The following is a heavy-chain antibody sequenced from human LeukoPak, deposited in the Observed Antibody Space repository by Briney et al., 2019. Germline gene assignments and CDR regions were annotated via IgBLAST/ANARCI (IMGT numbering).Heavy chain of an antibody. V-gene: IGHV4-61*02. CDR2: IYTSGST. Sequence: SETLSLTCTVSGGSISSGDYYWSWIRQPPGKGLEWIGRIYTSGSTNYNPSLKSRVTISVDTSKNQFSLKLSSVTAADTAVYYCARDPRILYCSSTSCQGDYYYMDVWGKGTTVTVSS. CDR1: GGSISSGDYY. CDR3: ARDPRILYCSSTSCQGDYYYMDV. D-gene: IGHD2-2*01. J-gene: IGHJ6*03.